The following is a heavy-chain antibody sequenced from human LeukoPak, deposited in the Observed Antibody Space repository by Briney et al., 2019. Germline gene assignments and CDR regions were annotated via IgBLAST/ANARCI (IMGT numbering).Heavy chain of an antibody. D-gene: IGHD6-19*01. CDR2: IYHSGSI. CDR3: ARVGYSSGWYRSGKGSWFDP. Sequence: SETLSLTCTVSGDSISSGDYYWSWIRQPPGKGLEWIGYIYHSGSIYYNPSLKSRVTISLDRSKNQFSLKLNSVTAADTAVYYCARVGYSSGWYRSGKGSWFDPWGQGTLVTVSS. CDR1: GDSISSGDYY. V-gene: IGHV4-30-2*01. J-gene: IGHJ5*02.